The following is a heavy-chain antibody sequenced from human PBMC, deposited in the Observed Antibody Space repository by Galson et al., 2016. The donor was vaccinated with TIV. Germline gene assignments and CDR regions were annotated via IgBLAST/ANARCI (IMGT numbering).Heavy chain of an antibody. CDR2: IDPEDSYT. CDR1: GYNFTNYW. CDR3: ARPHYGDGDY. V-gene: IGHV5-10-1*01. D-gene: IGHD4-17*01. J-gene: IGHJ4*02. Sequence: QSGAEVKKPGESLRISCKTSGYNFTNYWIIWVRQMPGRGQEWVGRIDPEDSYTEYSPSFQGHVTISTDKSIGTSYLQWSSLKASDTAIYYCARPHYGDGDYWGLGTLVTVSS.